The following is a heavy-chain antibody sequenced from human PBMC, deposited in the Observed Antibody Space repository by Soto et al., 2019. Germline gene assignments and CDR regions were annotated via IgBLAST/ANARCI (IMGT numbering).Heavy chain of an antibody. J-gene: IGHJ4*02. CDR1: GGSISSSSYY. Sequence: PSETLSLTCTVSGGSISSSSYYWGWIRQPPGKGLEWIGSIYYSGSTYYNPSLKSRVTISVDTSKIQFSLKLSSVTAADTAVYYCASTRADSSGWYLSNFFDYWGQGTLVTVSS. V-gene: IGHV4-39*01. D-gene: IGHD6-19*01. CDR3: ASTRADSSGWYLSNFFDY. CDR2: IYYSGST.